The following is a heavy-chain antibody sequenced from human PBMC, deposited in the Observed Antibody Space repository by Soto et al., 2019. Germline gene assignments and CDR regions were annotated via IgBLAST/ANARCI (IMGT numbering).Heavy chain of an antibody. Sequence: PGGSLRLSCAASGFTFSSYAMSWVRQAPGKGLEWVSAISGSGGSTYYADSVKGRFTISRDNSKNTLYLQMNSLRAEDTAVYYYAKDGPLPQWPPTYFDYWGQGTLVTVSS. CDR3: AKDGPLPQWPPTYFDY. D-gene: IGHD6-19*01. CDR2: ISGSGGST. J-gene: IGHJ4*02. V-gene: IGHV3-23*01. CDR1: GFTFSSYA.